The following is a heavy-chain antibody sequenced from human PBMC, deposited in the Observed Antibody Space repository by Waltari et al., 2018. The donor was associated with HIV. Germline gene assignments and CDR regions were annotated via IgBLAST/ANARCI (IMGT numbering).Heavy chain of an antibody. J-gene: IGHJ4*02. CDR2: IYHSGST. Sequence: QVQLQESGPGLVKPSGTLSLTCAVSGGSISSSNWWSWVRQPPGTGLEWIGEIYHSGSTNHNPSLKSRVTISVDNAKNQFSLKLSSVTAADTAVYYCARCPDRVAGFLDYWGQGTLVTVSS. CDR3: ARCPDRVAGFLDY. CDR1: GGSISSSNW. V-gene: IGHV4-4*02.